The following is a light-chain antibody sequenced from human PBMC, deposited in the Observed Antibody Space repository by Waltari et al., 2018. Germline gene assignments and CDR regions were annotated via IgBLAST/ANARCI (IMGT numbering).Light chain of an antibody. V-gene: IGKV4-1*01. CDR2: WAS. J-gene: IGKJ5*01. CDR1: QSVLYNSNNKNY. CDR3: QQYYSTIT. Sequence: DIVMTQSPDSLAVSLGERATINCKSSQSVLYNSNNKNYLAWYQQKPGQPPQLLIYWASTRESGVPDRFSGSGSGTDVTLTISSLQAEDVAVYYCQQYYSTITFGQGTRLEIK.